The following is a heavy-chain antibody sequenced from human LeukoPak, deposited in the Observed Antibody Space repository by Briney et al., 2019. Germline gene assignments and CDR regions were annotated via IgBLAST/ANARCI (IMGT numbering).Heavy chain of an antibody. Sequence: PGGSLRLSCAASGFTFSSYDMHWVRQATGKGLEWVSAIGTAGDTYYPGSVKGRFTISRENAKSSLYLQMNSLRAGDTAVYYCARTTEVGAIFDYWGQGTLVTVSS. D-gene: IGHD1-26*01. V-gene: IGHV3-13*01. CDR3: ARTTEVGAIFDY. J-gene: IGHJ4*02. CDR2: IGTAGDT. CDR1: GFTFSSYD.